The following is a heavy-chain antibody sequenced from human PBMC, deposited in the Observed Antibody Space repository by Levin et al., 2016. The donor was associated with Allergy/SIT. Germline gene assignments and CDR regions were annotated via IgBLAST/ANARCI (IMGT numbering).Heavy chain of an antibody. D-gene: IGHD7-27*01. CDR2: IRSESDGGAA. CDR3: TELGIGY. V-gene: IGHV3-15*01. Sequence: ETLSLTCAASGFRITNAWLSWVRQAPEKGLEWVGRIRSESDGGAADYETEYAAPAKGRFTISRDNSKNMVYLEMNSLKTEDTAVYYCTELGIGYWGQGTLVTVSS. CDR1: GFRITNAW. J-gene: IGHJ4*02.